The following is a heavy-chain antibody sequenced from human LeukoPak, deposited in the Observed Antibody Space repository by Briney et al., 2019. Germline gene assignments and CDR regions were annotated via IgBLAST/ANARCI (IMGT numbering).Heavy chain of an antibody. CDR2: IYYSGST. Sequence: SETLSLTYTVSGGSISSYYWSWIRQPPGKGLEWIGYIYYSGSTNYNPSLKSRVTISVDTSKNQFSLKLSSVTAADTAVYYCARGSLSDWFDPWGQGTLVTVSS. J-gene: IGHJ5*02. CDR3: ARGSLSDWFDP. D-gene: IGHD2/OR15-2a*01. V-gene: IGHV4-59*12. CDR1: GGSISSYY.